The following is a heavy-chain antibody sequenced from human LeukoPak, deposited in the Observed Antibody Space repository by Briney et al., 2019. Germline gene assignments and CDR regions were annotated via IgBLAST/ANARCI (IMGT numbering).Heavy chain of an antibody. CDR3: AKDRYSSASLLANNPLDY. CDR2: ISSSSSTI. J-gene: IGHJ4*02. Sequence: GGSLRLSCAASGFTFSSYSMNWVRQAPGKGLEWISYISSSSSTIYYADSVKGRFTISRDSSNNTLYLQMNSLRAEDTAVYYCAKDRYSSASLLANNPLDYWGQGTLVTVSS. CDR1: GFTFSSYS. D-gene: IGHD6-25*01. V-gene: IGHV3-48*01.